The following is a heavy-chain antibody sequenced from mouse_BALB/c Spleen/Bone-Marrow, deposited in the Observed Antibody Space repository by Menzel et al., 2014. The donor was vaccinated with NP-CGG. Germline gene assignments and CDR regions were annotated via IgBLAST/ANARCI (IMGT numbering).Heavy chain of an antibody. Sequence: VQLQQSGAELVKPGASVKLSCTASGFNIKDTYMHWVKQRPEQGLEWIGRIDPANGNTKYDPKFQGKATITADTSSNTAYLQLSSLTSEGTAVYYCAGFGITKEEGYYYAMDYWGQGTSVTVSS. CDR3: AGFGITKEEGYYYAMDY. J-gene: IGHJ4*01. D-gene: IGHD2-4*01. CDR2: IDPANGNT. V-gene: IGHV14-3*02. CDR1: GFNIKDTY.